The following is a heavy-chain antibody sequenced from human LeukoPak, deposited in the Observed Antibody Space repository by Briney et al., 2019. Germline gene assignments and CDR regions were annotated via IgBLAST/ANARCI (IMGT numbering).Heavy chain of an antibody. D-gene: IGHD1-26*01. CDR2: IIPIFGTA. CDR1: GGTFSSYA. CDR3: ATQPLLAYYFDY. V-gene: IGHV1-69*05. Sequence: SVKVSCKASGGTFSSYAISWVRQAPGQGLEWMGGIIPIFGTANYAQKFQGRVTITTDESASTAYMELSSLRSEDTAVYYCATQPLLAYYFDYWGQGTLVTVSS. J-gene: IGHJ4*02.